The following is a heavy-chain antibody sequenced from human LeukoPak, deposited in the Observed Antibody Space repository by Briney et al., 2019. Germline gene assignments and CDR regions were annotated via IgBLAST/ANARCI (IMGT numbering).Heavy chain of an antibody. CDR2: IHPGNSET. J-gene: IGHJ4*02. CDR1: GYSFSSYW. V-gene: IGHV5-51*01. D-gene: IGHD2-15*01. CDR3: ARRLSSIATSAANDY. Sequence: GESLKISCKGSGYSFSSYWIAWVRQMPGEGLEWMGIIHPGNSETTYNPSFRGHVTMSADKSVTTAYLQWSSLEASDTAMYYCARRLSSIATSAANDYWGQGTLVTVSS.